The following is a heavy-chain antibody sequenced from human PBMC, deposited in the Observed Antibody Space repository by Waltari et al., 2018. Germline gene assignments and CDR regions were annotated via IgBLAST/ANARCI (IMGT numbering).Heavy chain of an antibody. V-gene: IGHV4-39*01. D-gene: IGHD3-3*01. CDR3: ARRARAGSGVYYFDS. CDR2: INYIGNT. J-gene: IGHJ4*02. Sequence: QLQLQESGPGLVKPSETLSLTCTVSGGPISSSSHYWGWIRQPPGKGLEWIGSINYIGNTYNNQSLKSRVTISVDTSKNQFSRKMNSVTATDTAVYYCARRARAGSGVYYFDSWGQGTLVTVSS. CDR1: GGPISSSSHY.